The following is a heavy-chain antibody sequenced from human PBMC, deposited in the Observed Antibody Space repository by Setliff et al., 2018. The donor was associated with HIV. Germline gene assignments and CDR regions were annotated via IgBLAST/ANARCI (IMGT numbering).Heavy chain of an antibody. J-gene: IGHJ6*03. Sequence: ASVKVSCKTSGYSFIRNGISWVRQAPGQGLEWMGWISAYNGNTNYAQKLQGRVTMTTDTSTNTAYMELRSLRSDDTAVYYCARDGGYYYYMDVWGKGTTVTVSS. CDR2: ISAYNGNT. D-gene: IGHD3-10*01. CDR1: GYSFIRNG. CDR3: ARDGGYYYYMDV. V-gene: IGHV1-18*01.